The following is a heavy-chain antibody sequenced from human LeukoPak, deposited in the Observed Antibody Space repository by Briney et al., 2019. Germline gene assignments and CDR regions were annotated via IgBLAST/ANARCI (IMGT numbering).Heavy chain of an antibody. D-gene: IGHD3-9*01. CDR2: IYYSGST. J-gene: IGHJ4*02. CDR1: GGSISSYY. Sequence: SETLSLTCTVSGGSISSYYWSWIRQPPGKGLEWIGYIYYSGSTNYNPSLKSRVTISVDTSKNQFSLKLSSVTAADTAVYYCARHPSRGYDILTGYYHRYYFDYWGQGTLVTVSS. CDR3: ARHPSRGYDILTGYYHRYYFDY. V-gene: IGHV4-59*08.